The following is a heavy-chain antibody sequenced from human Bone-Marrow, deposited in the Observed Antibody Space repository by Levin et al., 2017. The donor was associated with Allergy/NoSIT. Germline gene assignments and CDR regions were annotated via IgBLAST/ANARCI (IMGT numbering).Heavy chain of an antibody. CDR3: ARDGGDYDYIWGSYRSGNDAFDI. J-gene: IGHJ3*02. CDR2: ISSSTGTSTI. V-gene: IGHV3-48*02. Sequence: GGSLRLSCAASGFTFSSYSMNWVRQAPGKGLEWVSYISSSTGTSTIYYADSVKGRFTISRDNAKNSLYLQMNSLRDEDTAGYYCARDGGDYDYIWGSYRSGNDAFDIWGQGTMVTVSS. D-gene: IGHD3-16*02. CDR1: GFTFSSYS.